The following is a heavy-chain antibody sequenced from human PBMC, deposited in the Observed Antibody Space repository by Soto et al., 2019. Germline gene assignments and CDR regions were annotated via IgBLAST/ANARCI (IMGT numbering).Heavy chain of an antibody. D-gene: IGHD3-22*01. Sequence: PGGSLRLSCAASGFTFDDYAMHWVRQAPGKGLEWVSGISWNSGSIGYADSVKGRFTISRDNSKNTLYLQMNSLRAEDTAVYYCARDDEPFNYYDSSGYYYGGVDYWGQGTLVTVST. CDR2: ISWNSGSI. V-gene: IGHV3-9*01. CDR3: ARDDEPFNYYDSSGYYYGGVDY. J-gene: IGHJ4*02. CDR1: GFTFDDYA.